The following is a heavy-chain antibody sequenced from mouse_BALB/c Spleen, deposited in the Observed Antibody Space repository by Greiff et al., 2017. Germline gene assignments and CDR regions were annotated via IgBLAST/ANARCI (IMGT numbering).Heavy chain of an antibody. CDR2: ISSGGGST. CDR3: ARQGITTDYFDY. J-gene: IGHJ2*01. Sequence: EVMLVESGGGLVKPGGSLKLSCAASGFAFSSYDMSWVRQTPEKRLEWVAYISSGGGSTYYPDTVKGRFTISRDNAKNTLYLQMSSLKSEDTAMYYCARQGITTDYFDYWGQGTTLTVSS. CDR1: GFAFSSYD. V-gene: IGHV5-12-1*01. D-gene: IGHD2-4*01.